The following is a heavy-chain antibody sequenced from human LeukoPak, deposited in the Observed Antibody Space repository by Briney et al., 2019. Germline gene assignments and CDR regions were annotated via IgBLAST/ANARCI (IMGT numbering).Heavy chain of an antibody. CDR2: IYTSGST. J-gene: IGHJ5*02. CDR1: GASISSGSYS. CDR3: ARGVMVRGVLGWFDP. Sequence: SQTLSLTCTVSGASISSGSYSWSWIRQPAGKGLEWIGRIYTSGSTNYNPSLKSRVTISVDTSKNQFSLKLSSVTAADTAVYYCARGVMVRGVLGWFDPWGQGTLVTVSS. V-gene: IGHV4-61*02. D-gene: IGHD3-10*01.